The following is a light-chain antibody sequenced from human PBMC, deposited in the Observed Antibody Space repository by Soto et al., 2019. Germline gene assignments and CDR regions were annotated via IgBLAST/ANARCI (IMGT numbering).Light chain of an antibody. CDR3: SAYTNIGTLV. CDR1: RDDVGGYNY. CDR2: EVS. Sequence: QSALTQPASVSGSPGQSITISCTGTRDDVGGYNYVSWYQQYPGKAPKLMIYEVSYRPSGVSNRFSGSRFGHTASLSISGLQAEDEADYYCSAYTNIGTLVFGGGTKLTVL. V-gene: IGLV2-14*01. J-gene: IGLJ3*02.